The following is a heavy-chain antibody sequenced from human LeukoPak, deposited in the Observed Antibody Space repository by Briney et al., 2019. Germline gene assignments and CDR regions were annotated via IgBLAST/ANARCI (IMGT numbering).Heavy chain of an antibody. D-gene: IGHD1-20*01. J-gene: IGHJ3*02. CDR1: GFSVSNYG. CDR2: ITESGDCT. V-gene: IGHV3-23*01. Sequence: GGSLRLSCAASGFSVSNYGMSWVRQAPGKGLDWVSVITESGDCTQYADFVKGRFTISRDNSKNTLYLQMNSLRAEDTAVYYCARDGYNYTSRDNDGFDIWGQGTMVTVSS. CDR3: ARDGYNYTSRDNDGFDI.